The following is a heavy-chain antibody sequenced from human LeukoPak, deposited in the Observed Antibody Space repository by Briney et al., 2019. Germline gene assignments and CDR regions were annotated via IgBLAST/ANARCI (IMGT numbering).Heavy chain of an antibody. D-gene: IGHD3-22*01. J-gene: IGHJ6*02. Sequence: GASVKVSCKASGYTFTSYAMNWVRQAPGQGLEWMGRINTNAGNPTYAQGFTGRFVFSLDTSVSTAYLQISSLKAEDTAVYYCARDGTYYYDSSGSRGTDVWGQGTTVTASS. V-gene: IGHV7-4-1*02. CDR3: ARDGTYYYDSSGSRGTDV. CDR2: INTNAGNP. CDR1: GYTFTSYA.